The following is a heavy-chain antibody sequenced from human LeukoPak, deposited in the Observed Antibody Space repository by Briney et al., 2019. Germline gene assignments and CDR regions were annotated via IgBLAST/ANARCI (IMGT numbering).Heavy chain of an antibody. CDR2: IYYSGST. J-gene: IGHJ5*02. D-gene: IGHD1-1*01. V-gene: IGHV4-30-4*08. Sequence: PSETLSLTCTVSGGSISSGDYYWSWIRQPPGKGLEWIGYIYYSGSTYYNPSLKSRVTISVDTSKNQFSLKPSSVTAADTAVYYCARHALRARGPHNGNNWFDPWGQGTLVTVSS. CDR1: GGSISSGDYY. CDR3: ARHALRARGPHNGNNWFDP.